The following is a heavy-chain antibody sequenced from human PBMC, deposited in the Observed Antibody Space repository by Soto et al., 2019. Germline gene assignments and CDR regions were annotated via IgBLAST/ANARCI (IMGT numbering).Heavy chain of an antibody. CDR1: GGSISSGSYF. CDR3: ARSLSGYAFDY. Sequence: PSETLSLTCTVSGGSISSGSYFWTCIRQHPGKGLAWIGYVHNSGSTFYTPSLKSQVTISLDTSRNLFSLNLSSVTAADTAVYYCARSLSGYAFDYWGQGALVTVSS. D-gene: IGHD3-22*01. J-gene: IGHJ4*02. V-gene: IGHV4-31*01. CDR2: VHNSGST.